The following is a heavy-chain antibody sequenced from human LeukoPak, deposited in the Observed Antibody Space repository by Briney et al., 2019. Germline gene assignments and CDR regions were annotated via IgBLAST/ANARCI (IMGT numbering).Heavy chain of an antibody. V-gene: IGHV3-23*01. CDR1: GFTFSNYA. Sequence: GGSLRLSCAASGFTFSNYAMSWVRQAPGKGLEWVSAISGSGDNTYYADSMKGRFTVSRDNSKNTLYLQMNSLRAEDTAVYYCAKSGYNRFDYWGQGTLVTVSS. CDR2: ISGSGDNT. J-gene: IGHJ4*02. CDR3: AKSGYNRFDY. D-gene: IGHD5-24*01.